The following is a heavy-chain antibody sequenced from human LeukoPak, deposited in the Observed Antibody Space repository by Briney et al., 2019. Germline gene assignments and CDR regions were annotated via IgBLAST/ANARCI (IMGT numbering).Heavy chain of an antibody. CDR1: GVSISSSNSY. D-gene: IGHD3/OR15-3a*01. Sequence: PSETLTLTCTVSGVSISSSNSYWGWIRQPPGKGLEWIGSIYYSGNTYYNASLKSQVSISIDTSKNQFSLRLTSVTAADTAVYYCARQTGSGLFILPGGQGTLVTVSS. CDR3: ARQTGSGLFILP. J-gene: IGHJ4*02. V-gene: IGHV4-39*01. CDR2: IYYSGNT.